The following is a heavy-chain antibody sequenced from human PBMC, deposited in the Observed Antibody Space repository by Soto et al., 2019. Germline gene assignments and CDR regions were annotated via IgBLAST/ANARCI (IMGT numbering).Heavy chain of an antibody. Sequence: GESLKISCKGSGYSXTSYCIGWARQMPGKGLEWMGIIYPGDSDTRYSPSFQGQVTISADKSISTAYLQWSSLKASDTAMYYCAGGGVRGVITRTRDYYCMAVWGQGTTVTVSS. V-gene: IGHV5-51*01. J-gene: IGHJ6*02. CDR2: IYPGDSDT. D-gene: IGHD3-10*01. CDR3: AGGGVRGVITRTRDYYCMAV. CDR1: GYSXTSYC.